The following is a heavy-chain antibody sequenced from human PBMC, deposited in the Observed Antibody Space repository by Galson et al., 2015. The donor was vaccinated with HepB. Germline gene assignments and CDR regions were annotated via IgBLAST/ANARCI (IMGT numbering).Heavy chain of an antibody. J-gene: IGHJ3*02. D-gene: IGHD3-10*01. Sequence: SLRLSCAASGFTFSSYSMNWVRQAPGKGLEWVSSISSSSSYIYYADSVKGRFTISRDNAKNSLYLQMNSLRAEDTAVYYCARGKGKGDGSGASSGAFDIWGQGTMVTVSS. CDR3: ARGKGKGDGSGASSGAFDI. CDR1: GFTFSSYS. V-gene: IGHV3-21*01. CDR2: ISSSSSYI.